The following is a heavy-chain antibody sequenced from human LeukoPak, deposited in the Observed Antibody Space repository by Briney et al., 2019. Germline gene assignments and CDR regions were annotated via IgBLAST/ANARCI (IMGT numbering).Heavy chain of an antibody. V-gene: IGHV3-30-3*01. D-gene: IGHD2-15*01. J-gene: IGHJ6*02. CDR1: GFTFSNYA. Sequence: PGGSLRLSCADSGFTFSNYAMHWVRQAPGKGLEWVAVISYDGGNKYYADSVKGRFTISRDNSKKTLYLQMNSLRAEDTAVYYCARDQCSGGSCYSGSDYYYYGMDVWGQGTTVTVSS. CDR2: ISYDGGNK. CDR3: ARDQCSGGSCYSGSDYYYYGMDV.